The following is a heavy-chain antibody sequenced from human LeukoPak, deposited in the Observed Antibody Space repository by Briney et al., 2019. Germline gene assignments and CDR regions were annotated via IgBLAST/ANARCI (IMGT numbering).Heavy chain of an antibody. V-gene: IGHV3-74*01. J-gene: IGHJ4*02. D-gene: IGHD3-22*01. CDR3: VRDWGYDSSGYWQKYFDT. CDR2: INHDGSNT. CDR1: GFTFTTFW. Sequence: PGGSLRLSCATSGFTFTTFWMHWVRQAPGKGLVWVSRINHDGSNTNYADSVKGRFTISRDNAKNTVYLQMNSLRAEDTAVYYRVRDWGYDSSGYWQKYFDTWGQGTLVTVSS.